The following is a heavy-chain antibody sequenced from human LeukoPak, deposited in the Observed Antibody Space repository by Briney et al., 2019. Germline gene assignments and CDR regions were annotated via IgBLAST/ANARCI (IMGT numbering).Heavy chain of an antibody. CDR1: GFTFSSYA. CDR2: ISGSGGST. CDR3: AKGPDYDILTGYYSSAFDY. D-gene: IGHD3-9*01. J-gene: IGHJ4*02. V-gene: IGHV3-23*01. Sequence: GGSLRLSCAASGFTFSSYAMSWVRQAPGKGLEWVSAISGSGGSTYYADSVKGRFTISRDNSKNTLYLQMNSLRAEDTAVYYCAKGPDYDILTGYYSSAFDYWGQGTLVTVSS.